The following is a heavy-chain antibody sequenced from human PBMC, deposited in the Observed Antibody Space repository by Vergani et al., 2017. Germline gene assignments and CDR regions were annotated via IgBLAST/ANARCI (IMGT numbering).Heavy chain of an antibody. V-gene: IGHV3-66*01. CDR3: ARGQRSGWLPPGY. D-gene: IGHD5-24*01. CDR2: IYSGGST. J-gene: IGHJ4*02. CDR1: GFTVSSNY. Sequence: EVQLVESGGGLVQPGGSLRLSCAASGFTVSSNYMSWVRQAPGKGLEWVSVIYSGGSTYYADSVKGRFTISRDNAKNSLYLQMNSLRAEDTAVYYCARGQRSGWLPPGYWGKGTLVTVSS.